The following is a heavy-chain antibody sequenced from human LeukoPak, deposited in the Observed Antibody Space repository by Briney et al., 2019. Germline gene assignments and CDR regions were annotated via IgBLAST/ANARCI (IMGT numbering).Heavy chain of an antibody. CDR3: ARANYCSSTSCYTRRFDY. V-gene: IGHV1-24*01. D-gene: IGHD2-2*02. CDR1: GYTLTELS. J-gene: IGHJ4*02. CDR2: FDPEDGET. Sequence: ASVKVSCKVSGYTLTELSMHWVRQAPGKGLEWMGGFDPEDGETIYAQKFQGRVTMTTDTSTSTAYMELRGLRSDDTAVYYCARANYCSSTSCYTRRFDYWGQGTLVTVSS.